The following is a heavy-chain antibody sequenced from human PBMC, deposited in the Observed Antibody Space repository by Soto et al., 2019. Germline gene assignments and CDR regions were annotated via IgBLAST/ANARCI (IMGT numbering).Heavy chain of an antibody. J-gene: IGHJ4*02. CDR3: ANVNYYDSSGGYYFDY. D-gene: IGHD3-22*01. V-gene: IGHV5-51*01. CDR2: IYPGDSDT. Sequence: GESLKISCKGSEYSFTTYWIAWVRQMPGKGLEWMGIIYPGDSDTRYSPSFEGQVTISADKSNSTAYLQWNSLKASDTAMYFCANVNYYDSSGGYYFDYWGQGTLVTVSS. CDR1: EYSFTTYW.